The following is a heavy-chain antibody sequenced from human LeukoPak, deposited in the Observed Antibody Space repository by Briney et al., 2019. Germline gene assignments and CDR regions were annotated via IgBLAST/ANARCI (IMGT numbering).Heavy chain of an antibody. Sequence: SETLSLTCTVSGGSISSYYWSWIRQPPGKGLEWIGYIYYSGSTNYNPSFKSRVTISVDTPKKQFSLKLSSVTAADTAVYYCARHASGWFFDYWGQGTLVTVSS. CDR2: IYYSGST. J-gene: IGHJ4*02. D-gene: IGHD6-19*01. V-gene: IGHV4-59*08. CDR1: GGSISSYY. CDR3: ARHASGWFFDY.